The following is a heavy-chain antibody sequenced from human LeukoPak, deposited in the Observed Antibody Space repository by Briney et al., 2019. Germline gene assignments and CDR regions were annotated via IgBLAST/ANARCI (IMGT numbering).Heavy chain of an antibody. D-gene: IGHD1-26*01. Sequence: ASVKVSCKASGYTFTSYGISWVRQAPGQGLEWMGWISAYNGNTNYAQRLQGRVTMTTDTSTSTAYMELRSLRSDDTAVYYCARWELLTYYNYYGMDVWGQGTTVTVSS. V-gene: IGHV1-18*01. J-gene: IGHJ6*02. CDR2: ISAYNGNT. CDR3: ARWELLTYYNYYGMDV. CDR1: GYTFTSYG.